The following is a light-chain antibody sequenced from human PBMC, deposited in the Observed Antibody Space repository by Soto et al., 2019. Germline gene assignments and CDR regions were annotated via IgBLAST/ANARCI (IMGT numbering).Light chain of an antibody. CDR2: DTS. CDR3: LLAYGGPRPGV. Sequence: QTVVTQEPSLTVSPGGTVTLTCGSSTGAVTSGHYPYWFQQKPGQAPRTLIYDTSNKHSWTPARFSGSLLGGKAALTLSGAQPEDEAEYYCLLAYGGPRPGVFGGGTKLTVL. CDR1: TGAVTSGHY. V-gene: IGLV7-46*01. J-gene: IGLJ3*02.